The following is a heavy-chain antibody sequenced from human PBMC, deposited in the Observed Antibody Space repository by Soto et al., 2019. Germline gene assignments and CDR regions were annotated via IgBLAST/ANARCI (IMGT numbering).Heavy chain of an antibody. CDR3: ARAFDSGSVDY. CDR2: INVSGGSP. J-gene: IGHJ4*02. CDR1: GYTFTSYY. V-gene: IGHV1-46*01. D-gene: IGHD6-19*01. Sequence: ASVKVSCKASGYTFTSYYMHWVRQAPGQGLEWMGIINVSGGSPSYARKFQGRVTMTRDTSTGTVYMEMNSLRAEDTAVYYCARAFDSGSVDYWGQGTLVTVSS.